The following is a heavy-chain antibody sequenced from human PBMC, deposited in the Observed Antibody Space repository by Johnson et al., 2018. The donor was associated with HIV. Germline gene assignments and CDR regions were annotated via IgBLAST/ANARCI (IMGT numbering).Heavy chain of an antibody. Sequence: QVRLVESGGGLVKPGGSLRVSCAASGFTFRDYHMSWIRQAPGKGVEWLSYISGSGSIIYYADSVKGRVTISRDNAKNSLYLQMNSLRAEDTAVYYCARDFTAVYCGGDCYAFDIWGQGTMVSVSS. J-gene: IGHJ3*02. CDR3: ARDFTAVYCGGDCYAFDI. V-gene: IGHV3-11*04. CDR1: GFTFRDYH. D-gene: IGHD2-21*02. CDR2: ISGSGSII.